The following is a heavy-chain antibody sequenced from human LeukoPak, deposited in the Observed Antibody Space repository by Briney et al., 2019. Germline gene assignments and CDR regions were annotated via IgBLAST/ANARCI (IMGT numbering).Heavy chain of an antibody. V-gene: IGHV3-23*01. Sequence: TGGSLRLSCAASGFTFSSYTMSWVRQAPGKGLEWVSTITTSDGNTYYADSVKGRFTISRDNSKNMVYLQMNTLRADDTAVYYCAKSVVVITFRFDDWGQGALVTVSS. CDR1: GFTFSSYT. CDR3: AKSVVVITFRFDD. CDR2: ITTSDGNT. J-gene: IGHJ4*02. D-gene: IGHD2-15*01.